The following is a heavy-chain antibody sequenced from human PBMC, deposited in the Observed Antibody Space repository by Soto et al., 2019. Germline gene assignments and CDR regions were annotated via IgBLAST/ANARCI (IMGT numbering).Heavy chain of an antibody. V-gene: IGHV1-46*01. CDR1: GYTFTSYY. D-gene: IGHD4-17*01. CDR3: ARESYGDYRVGYYYGMDV. CDR2: INPSGGST. Sequence: ASVKVSCKASGYTFTSYYMHWVRQAPGEGLEWMGIINPSGGSTSYAQKFQGRVTMTRDTSTSTVYMELSSLRSEDTAVYYCARESYGDYRVGYYYGMDVWGQGTTVTVSS. J-gene: IGHJ6*02.